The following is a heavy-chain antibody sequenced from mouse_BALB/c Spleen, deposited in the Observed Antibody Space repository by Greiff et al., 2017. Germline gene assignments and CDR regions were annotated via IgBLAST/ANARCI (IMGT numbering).Heavy chain of an antibody. J-gene: IGHJ2*01. CDR2: ISYSGST. D-gene: IGHD2-2*01. CDR3: ARRGIYYGYDGFDY. Sequence: EVKLQESGPGLVKPSQSLSLTCTVTGYSITSDYAWNWIRQFPGNKLEWMGYISYSGSTSYNPSLKSRISITRDTSKNQFFLQLNSVTTEDTATYYCARRGIYYGYDGFDYWGQGTTLTVSS. V-gene: IGHV3-2*02. CDR1: GYSITSDYA.